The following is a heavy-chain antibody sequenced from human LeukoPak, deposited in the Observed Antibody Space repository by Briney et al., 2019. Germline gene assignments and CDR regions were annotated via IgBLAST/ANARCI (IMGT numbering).Heavy chain of an antibody. CDR3: ARDMTYCGGDCYWNWFDP. Sequence: KPSETLSLTCTVSGGSISSGDYYWSWIRQPAGKGLEWIGRIYTSGSTNYNPSLKSRVTMSVDTSKNQFSLKLSSVTAADTAVYYCARDMTYCGGDCYWNWFDPWGQGTLVTVSS. D-gene: IGHD2-21*02. CDR1: GGSISSGDYY. V-gene: IGHV4-61*02. J-gene: IGHJ5*02. CDR2: IYTSGST.